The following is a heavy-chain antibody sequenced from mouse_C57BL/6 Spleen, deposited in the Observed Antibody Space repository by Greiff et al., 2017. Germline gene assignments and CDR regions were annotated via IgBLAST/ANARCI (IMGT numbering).Heavy chain of an antibody. D-gene: IGHD1-1*01. CDR1: GYSITSGYY. CDR3: ARGYYGYYAMDY. Sequence: EVKLMESGPGLVKPSQSLSLTCSVTGYSITSGYYWNWIRQFPGNKLEWMGYISYDGSNNYNPSLKNRISITRDTSKNQFFLKLNSVTTEDTATYYGARGYYGYYAMDYWGQGTSVTVSS. J-gene: IGHJ4*01. CDR2: ISYDGSN. V-gene: IGHV3-6*01.